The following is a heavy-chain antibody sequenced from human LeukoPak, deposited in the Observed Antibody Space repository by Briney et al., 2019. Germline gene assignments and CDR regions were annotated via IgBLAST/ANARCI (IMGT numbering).Heavy chain of an antibody. J-gene: IGHJ4*02. V-gene: IGHV1-69*13. CDR2: IIPIFGTA. CDR3: ARSRSWIYYFDY. CDR1: GGTFSSYA. D-gene: IGHD5-12*01. Sequence: SVRVSCKASGGTFSSYAISWVRQAPGQGLEWMGGIIPIFGTANYAQKFQGRVTITADESTSTAYMELSSLRSEDTAVYYCARSRSWIYYFDYWGQGTLVTVSS.